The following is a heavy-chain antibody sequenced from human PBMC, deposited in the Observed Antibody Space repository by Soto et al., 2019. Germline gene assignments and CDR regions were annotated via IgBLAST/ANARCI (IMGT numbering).Heavy chain of an antibody. CDR2: IIPIFGTA. Sequence: QVQLVQSGAEVKKPGSSVKVSCKASGGTFSSYAISWVRQAPGQGLEWMGGIIPIFGTANYAQKFQGRVTITADESTSTAEMELSSLRSEDTAVYYCARFGVGDCGDYGGWFGPWGQGTLVTVSS. V-gene: IGHV1-69*12. CDR3: ARFGVGDCGDYGGWFGP. CDR1: GGTFSSYA. D-gene: IGHD4-17*01. J-gene: IGHJ5*02.